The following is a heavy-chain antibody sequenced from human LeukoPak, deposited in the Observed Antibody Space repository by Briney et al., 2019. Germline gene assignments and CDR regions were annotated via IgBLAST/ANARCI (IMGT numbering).Heavy chain of an antibody. Sequence: SETLSLTCTVSGGSISSSSYYWGWIRQPPGKGLEWIGSMCYSGSTYYNPSLKSRVTISVDTSKNQFSLKLSSVTAADTAVYYCARHIKYSSSWWVDYWGQGTLVTVSS. CDR2: MCYSGST. J-gene: IGHJ4*02. CDR1: GGSISSSSYY. CDR3: ARHIKYSSSWWVDY. V-gene: IGHV4-39*01. D-gene: IGHD6-13*01.